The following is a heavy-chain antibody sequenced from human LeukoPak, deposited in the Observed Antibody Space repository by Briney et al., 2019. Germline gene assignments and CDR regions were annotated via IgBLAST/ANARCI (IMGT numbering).Heavy chain of an antibody. CDR2: IYNNWST. CDR3: ARGVSQVRGMWFDP. J-gene: IGHJ5*02. D-gene: IGHD3-10*01. Sequence: SQTLSLTCIVSSGSVSSGTYYWSWIRQPAGKELEWIGRIYNNWSTDYNPSLRSRVTISLDTSKNHFSLQVSSVTAADTAVYYCARGVSQVRGMWFDPWGQGTLVTLSS. V-gene: IGHV4-61*02. CDR1: SGSVSSGTYY.